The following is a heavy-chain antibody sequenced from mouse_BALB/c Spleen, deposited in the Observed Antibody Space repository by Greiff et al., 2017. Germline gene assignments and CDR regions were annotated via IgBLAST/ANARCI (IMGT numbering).Heavy chain of an antibody. CDR3: ARRGNYGYAMDY. CDR1: GYTFSSYW. Sequence: QVQLKESGAELMKPGASVKISCKATGYTFSSYWIEWVKQRPGHGLEWIGEILPGSGSTNYNEKFKGKATFTADTSSNTAYMQLSSLTSEDSAVYYCARRGNYGYAMDYWGQGTSVTVSS. V-gene: IGHV1-9*01. J-gene: IGHJ4*01. D-gene: IGHD2-1*01. CDR2: ILPGSGST.